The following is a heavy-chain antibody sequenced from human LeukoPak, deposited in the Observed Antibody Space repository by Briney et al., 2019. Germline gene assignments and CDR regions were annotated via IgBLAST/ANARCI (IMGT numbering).Heavy chain of an antibody. CDR3: AREGRYYYDSSGYYPMSY. V-gene: IGHV1-18*01. CDR2: ISAYNGNT. CDR1: GYTFTSYG. Sequence: ASVKVSCKASGYTFTSYGISWVRQAPGQGLEWMGWISAYNGNTNYAQKLQGRVTMTTDTSTSTAYMELRSLGSDDTAVYYCAREGRYYYDSSGYYPMSYWGQGTLVTVSS. D-gene: IGHD3-22*01. J-gene: IGHJ4*02.